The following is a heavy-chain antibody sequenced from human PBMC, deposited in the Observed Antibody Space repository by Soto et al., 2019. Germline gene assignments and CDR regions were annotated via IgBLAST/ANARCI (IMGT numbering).Heavy chain of an antibody. V-gene: IGHV3-15*01. CDR2: IKSKTDGGTT. Sequence: DVQLVESGGGLVKPGGSLRLSCAASGFTFSNAWMTWVRQAPGKGLEWVGRIKSKTDGGTTDYAAPMKGRFTISRDDSKNTLYLQMNSLKTEDTAVYYCTTLRELHFGAGDWGQGTLVTVSS. D-gene: IGHD1-7*01. CDR3: TTLRELHFGAGD. CDR1: GFTFSNAW. J-gene: IGHJ4*02.